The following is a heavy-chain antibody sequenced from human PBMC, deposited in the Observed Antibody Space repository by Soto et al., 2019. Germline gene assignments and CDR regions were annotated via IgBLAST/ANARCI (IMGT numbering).Heavy chain of an antibody. CDR3: TKGLGVSGNKRTYNWFDP. CDR1: GFPFSSYA. D-gene: IGHD3-10*01. Sequence: EVQLLESGGGLVQSGGSLRLSCASSGFPFSSYAMSWVRQAPGKGLEWVSAISGGGDDTYYADSVKGRFTISGDNSKNTVYLQLNGLRAEDTAVYYCTKGLGVSGNKRTYNWFDPWGQGTLVTVSS. J-gene: IGHJ5*02. CDR2: ISGGGDDT. V-gene: IGHV3-23*01.